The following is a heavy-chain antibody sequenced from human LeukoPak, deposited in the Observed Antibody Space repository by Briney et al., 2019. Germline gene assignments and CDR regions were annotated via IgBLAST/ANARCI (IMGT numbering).Heavy chain of an antibody. J-gene: IGHJ4*02. V-gene: IGHV3-23*01. CDR3: ANDRGDYDY. Sequence: GGPLRLSCAASGFTFSSYAMSWVRQAPGKGLEWVSAISGSGGSTYYADSVKGRFTISRDNSKNTLCLQMNSLRAEDTAVYYCANDRGDYDYWGQGTLVTVSS. CDR2: ISGSGGST. CDR1: GFTFSSYA. D-gene: IGHD4-17*01.